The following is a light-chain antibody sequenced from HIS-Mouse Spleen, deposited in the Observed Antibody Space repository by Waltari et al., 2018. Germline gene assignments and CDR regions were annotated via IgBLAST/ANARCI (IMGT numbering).Light chain of an antibody. J-gene: IGLJ3*02. Sequence: QSALTQPASVSGSPGQSITISCTGTSSDVGGYNYVSWYQQHPGKAPNLMIYDGRKRPQWVSNRFSGSKSGNTASLTISGLQAEDEADYYCSSYTSSSTRVFGGGTKLTVL. CDR2: DGR. CDR1: SSDVGGYNY. CDR3: SSYTSSSTRV. V-gene: IGLV2-14*03.